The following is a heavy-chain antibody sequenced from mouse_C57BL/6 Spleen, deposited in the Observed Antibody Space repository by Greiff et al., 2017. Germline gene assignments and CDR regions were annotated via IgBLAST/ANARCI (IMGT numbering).Heavy chain of an antibody. CDR1: GYSFTGYY. CDR3: ARWDGNFFDY. CDR2: INPSTGGT. J-gene: IGHJ2*01. D-gene: IGHD2-1*01. V-gene: IGHV1-42*01. Sequence: DVKLQESGPELVKPGASVKISCKASGYSFTGYYMNWVKQSPEKSLEWIGEINPSTGGTTYNQKFKAKATLTVDKSSSTAYMQLKSLTSEDSAVYYCARWDGNFFDYWGQGTTLTVSS.